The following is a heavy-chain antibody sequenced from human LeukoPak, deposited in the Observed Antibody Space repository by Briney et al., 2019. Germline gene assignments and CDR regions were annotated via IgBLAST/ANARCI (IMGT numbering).Heavy chain of an antibody. CDR3: TKSGTTFDY. CDR1: GFTFSNFW. Sequence: GGSLRLSCAASGFTFSNFWMSWVRQAPGKGLEWVANIKQDGGEKYYVDSVKGRFTISRDNAKNSVYLQMNNLRAADTAMYHCTKSGTTFDYWGLGTLVTVSS. J-gene: IGHJ4*02. CDR2: IKQDGGEK. D-gene: IGHD1-14*01. V-gene: IGHV3-7*01.